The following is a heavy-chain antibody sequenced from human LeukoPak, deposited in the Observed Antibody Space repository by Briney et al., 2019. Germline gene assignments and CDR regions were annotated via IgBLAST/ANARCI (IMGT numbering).Heavy chain of an antibody. V-gene: IGHV3-23*01. D-gene: IGHD2-15*01. CDR1: GFTFSDYA. J-gene: IGHJ6*03. CDR3: AKVGCVGTSCFSLTLRAHYYFYYMDV. CDR2: ISHTGAST. Sequence: GGSLRLSCTASGFTFSDYAMHWVRQAPGKGLERVASISHTGASTYYADSVKGRLTISRDNAALHLQMSRLRADDSAMYFCAKVGCVGTSCFSLTLRAHYYFYYMDVWGKGTAVTVSS.